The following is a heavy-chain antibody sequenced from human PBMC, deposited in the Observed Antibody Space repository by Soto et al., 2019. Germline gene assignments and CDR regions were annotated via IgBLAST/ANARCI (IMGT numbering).Heavy chain of an antibody. D-gene: IGHD6-13*01. CDR2: IYHSGST. CDR1: GGSISSGGYS. J-gene: IGHJ3*02. CDR3: ARDGSWAFDAFDI. Sequence: SETLSLTCAVSGGSISSGGYSWSWIRQPPGKGLEWIGYIYHSGSTYYNPSLKSRVTISVDRSKNQFSLKLSSVTAADTAVYYCARDGSWAFDAFDIWGQGTMVTVSS. V-gene: IGHV4-30-2*01.